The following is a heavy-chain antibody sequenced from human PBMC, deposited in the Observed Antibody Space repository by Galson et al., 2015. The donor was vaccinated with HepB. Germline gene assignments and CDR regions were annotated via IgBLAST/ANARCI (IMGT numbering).Heavy chain of an antibody. CDR2: IYYTGNT. CDR1: GGSISSGGYY. V-gene: IGHV4-31*03. Sequence: TLSLTCTVSGGSISSGGYYWSWIRQHPGKGLEWIGYIYYTGNTYYNPSLKSRVTMSVDTSKNQFSLKLSSVTAADTAVYYCARVAAATTRSLDYWGQGTLVTVSS. CDR3: ARVAAATTRSLDY. J-gene: IGHJ4*02. D-gene: IGHD1-26*01.